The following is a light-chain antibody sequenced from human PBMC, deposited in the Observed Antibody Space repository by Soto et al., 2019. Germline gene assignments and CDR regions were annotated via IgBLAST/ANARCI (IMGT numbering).Light chain of an antibody. Sequence: SALTQSPATLSLSPGERPTLSCRASRSVNSYLAWYQQKPGQAPRLLISDASNRATGIPARFSGSGSGTDFALTISSLEPEDFAVYYCQHRSEWPVSFGQGTRLEIK. CDR2: DAS. CDR3: QHRSEWPVS. CDR1: RSVNSY. J-gene: IGKJ5*01. V-gene: IGKV3-11*01.